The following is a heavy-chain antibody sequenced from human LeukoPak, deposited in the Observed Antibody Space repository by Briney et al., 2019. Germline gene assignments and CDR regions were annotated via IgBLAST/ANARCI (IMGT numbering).Heavy chain of an antibody. CDR1: GGSISSYY. Sequence: SETLSLTCTVSGGSISSYYWSWIRQPPGKGLEWIGYIYYSGSTNYNPSLKSRVTISVDTSKNQFSLKLSSVTAADTAVYYCARVPVSQGAFDIWGQGTMVTVPS. CDR2: IYYSGST. CDR3: ARVPVSQGAFDI. V-gene: IGHV4-59*01. D-gene: IGHD1-14*01. J-gene: IGHJ3*02.